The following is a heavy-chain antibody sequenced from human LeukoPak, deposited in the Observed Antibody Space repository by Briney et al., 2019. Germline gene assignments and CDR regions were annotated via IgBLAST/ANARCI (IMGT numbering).Heavy chain of an antibody. V-gene: IGHV1-2*02. CDR2: INPNSGGT. D-gene: IGHD6-6*01. J-gene: IGHJ6*03. CDR3: ARASHSSSSGYYYYYYMDV. Sequence: ASVKVSCKASVYTFTRYYMHLVRQAPGQRLEWMGWINPNSGGTNYAQKFQGRVTMTRDTPISTAYMELSRLRSDDTAVYYCARASHSSSSGYYYYYYMDVWGKGTTVTISS. CDR1: VYTFTRYY.